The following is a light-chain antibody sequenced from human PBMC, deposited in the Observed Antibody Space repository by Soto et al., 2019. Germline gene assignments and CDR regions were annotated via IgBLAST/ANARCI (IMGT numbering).Light chain of an antibody. CDR3: QQRSNWPT. CDR2: DAS. CDR1: QSVSSY. Sequence: EIVLTQSPATLSLSPGERATLSCRASQSVSSYLAWYQQKPGQAPRLLIYDASNMATGIPARFSGSGSGTYFTLTISGLEPEDFAVYYCQQRSNWPTFGGGTKVEIK. J-gene: IGKJ4*01. V-gene: IGKV3-11*01.